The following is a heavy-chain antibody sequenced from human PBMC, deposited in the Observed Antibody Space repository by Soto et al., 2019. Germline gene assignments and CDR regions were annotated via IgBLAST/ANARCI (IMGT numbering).Heavy chain of an antibody. CDR2: ISVYTGNT. CDR3: ARAPCPTALCYPHHFDL. J-gene: IGHJ6*02. Sequence: ASVKVCCESSGYAFTSYGVRWVRQAPGQGLEWLGWISVYTGNTKQAQKFQDRVTLTTEASTSTAYLELRSLRSDDTAVYYCARAPCPTALCYPHHFDLWCQGPTLTVS. V-gene: IGHV1-18*04. CDR1: GYAFTSYG. D-gene: IGHD2-8*01.